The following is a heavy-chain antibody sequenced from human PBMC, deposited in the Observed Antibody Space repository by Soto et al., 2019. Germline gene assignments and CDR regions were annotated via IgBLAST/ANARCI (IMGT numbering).Heavy chain of an antibody. CDR2: INSDGSST. J-gene: IGHJ6*02. Sequence: EVQLVESGGGLVQPGGSLRLSCAASGFTFSSYWMHWVRQAPGKGLVWGSGINSDGSSTSHADSVKGRFTISRDNAKNTLYLQMNSLRAEDTAVYYCARGGYCSNGVCYSSYYGMDVWGQGTTVTVSS. V-gene: IGHV3-74*01. CDR1: GFTFSSYW. CDR3: ARGGYCSNGVCYSSYYGMDV. D-gene: IGHD2-8*01.